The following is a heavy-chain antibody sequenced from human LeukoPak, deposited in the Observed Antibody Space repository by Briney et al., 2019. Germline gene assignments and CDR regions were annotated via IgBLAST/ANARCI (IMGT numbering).Heavy chain of an antibody. J-gene: IGHJ4*02. D-gene: IGHD2-2*02. V-gene: IGHV3-23*01. CDR3: AKAAYTDSWPLDY. CDR1: GFXFSSYA. Sequence: GGSLRLSCAASGFXFSSYAISWVRQAPGKGLEWVSAISASGNTIYYIDSVKGRFATSRDNSKNTLYLQMNRLRADDTAIYYCAKAAYTDSWPLDYWGQGTLVTVSS. CDR2: ISASGNTI.